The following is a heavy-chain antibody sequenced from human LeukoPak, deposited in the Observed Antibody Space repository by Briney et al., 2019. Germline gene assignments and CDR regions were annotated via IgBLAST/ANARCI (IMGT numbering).Heavy chain of an antibody. Sequence: PSETLSLTCTVSGGAISSYHWSWIRQPPGKGLECIGYIYYSGSTNYNPSLKSRVTISVDTSKNRFSLKLSSVTAADTAVYYCARVQTPSGSGSYSFDYWGQGTLVTVSS. V-gene: IGHV4-59*01. CDR3: ARVQTPSGSGSYSFDY. J-gene: IGHJ4*02. CDR2: IYYSGST. D-gene: IGHD3-10*01. CDR1: GGAISSYH.